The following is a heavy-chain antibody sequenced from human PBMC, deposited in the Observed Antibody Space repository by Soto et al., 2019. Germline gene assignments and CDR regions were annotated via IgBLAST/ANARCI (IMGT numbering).Heavy chain of an antibody. D-gene: IGHD5-12*01. CDR1: GFPFSSYA. V-gene: IGHV3-23*01. Sequence: PGGSLRLSCAASGFPFSSYAMSWVRQTPEKGLEWVAGISGGGNDRYYADFVQGRFTFSRDNSRNILYLQMNSLRAEDTAMCYCARSLFMVAPDNEPFDYWGQGTLVTVSS. CDR3: ARSLFMVAPDNEPFDY. CDR2: ISGGGNDR. J-gene: IGHJ4*02.